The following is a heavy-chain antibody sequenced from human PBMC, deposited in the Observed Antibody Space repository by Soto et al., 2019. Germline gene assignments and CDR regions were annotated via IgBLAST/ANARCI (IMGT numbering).Heavy chain of an antibody. D-gene: IGHD3-3*02. J-gene: IGHJ3*02. CDR1: GDSISSSNSH. CDR3: VRYDRINMKPYSPEGFHI. V-gene: IGHV4-39*01. Sequence: SETLSLTCTVSGDSISSSNSHWGWTRQPPGKWLEYIGSVYYGGAIFYSGSIYYNPSLKSRVTISVDTSKNQFSLRLSSVTAADTGVYYCVRYDRINMKPYSPEGFHIWGQGTMVTV. CDR2: VYYGGAIFYSGSI.